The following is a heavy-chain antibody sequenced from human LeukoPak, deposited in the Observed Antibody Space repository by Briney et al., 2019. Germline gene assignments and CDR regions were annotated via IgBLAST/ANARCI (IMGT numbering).Heavy chain of an antibody. CDR3: ARSTVVVPAAILVRYFDL. V-gene: IGHV1-69*06. CDR1: GGTFSSYA. Sequence: SVKVSCKASGGTFSSYAISWVRQAPGQGLEWMGGIIPIFGTANYAQKFQGRVTITADKSTSTAYMELSSLRSEDTAVYYCARSTVVVPAAILVRYFDLWSRGTLVTVSS. D-gene: IGHD2-2*01. CDR2: IIPIFGTA. J-gene: IGHJ2*01.